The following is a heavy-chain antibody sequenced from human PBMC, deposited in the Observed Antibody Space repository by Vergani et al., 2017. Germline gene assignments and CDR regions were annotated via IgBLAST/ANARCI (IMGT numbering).Heavy chain of an antibody. CDR2: IYYSGST. Sequence: QVQLQESGPGLVKPSETLSLTCTVSGGSISSYYWSWIRQPPGKGLEWIGYIYYSGSTNYNPSLKSRVTISVDTSKNQFSLKLSSVTAADTAVYYCARLDGYSGYDLRWFDPWGQGTLVTVSS. D-gene: IGHD5-12*01. CDR3: ARLDGYSGYDLRWFDP. V-gene: IGHV4-59*08. CDR1: GGSISSYY. J-gene: IGHJ5*02.